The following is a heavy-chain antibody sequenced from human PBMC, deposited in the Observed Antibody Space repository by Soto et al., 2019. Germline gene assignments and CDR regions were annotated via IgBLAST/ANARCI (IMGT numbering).Heavy chain of an antibody. CDR3: AQAYGSHCFGY. D-gene: IGHD4-17*01. V-gene: IGHV4-59*01. Sequence: GKGLEWIGYMYYSGSTNYNPSLKSRVTISVDTSKIQFSLKLSSVTVADLFVYYCAQAYGSHCFGYSGQATLVSVSS. CDR2: MYYSGST. J-gene: IGHJ4*02.